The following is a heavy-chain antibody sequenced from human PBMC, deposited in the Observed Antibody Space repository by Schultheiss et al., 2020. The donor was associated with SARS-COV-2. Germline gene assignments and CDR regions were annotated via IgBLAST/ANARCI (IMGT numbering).Heavy chain of an antibody. CDR1: GFTVSSSY. D-gene: IGHD5-18*01. CDR2: IDIGGST. CDR3: AKDNRGYSYGPRGYGMDV. J-gene: IGHJ6*02. Sequence: GGSLRLSCADSGFTVSSSYMTWVRQAPGRGLEWVSVIDIGGSTFYADSVKGRFTISRDNSKNTLYLQMNSLRAEDTAVYYCAKDNRGYSYGPRGYGMDVWGQGTTVTVSS. V-gene: IGHV3-66*02.